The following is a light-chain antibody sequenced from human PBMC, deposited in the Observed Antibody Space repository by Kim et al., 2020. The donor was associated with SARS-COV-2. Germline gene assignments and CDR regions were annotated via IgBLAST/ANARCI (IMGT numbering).Light chain of an antibody. CDR1: SLRSYY. CDR3: NSRDSSGNLNWV. V-gene: IGLV3-19*01. J-gene: IGLJ3*02. Sequence: LGQTVRITCQVDSLRSYYASWYQQKPGQAPVLVIYGKNNRPSGIPDRFSGSSSGNTASLTITGAQAEDEADYYCNSRDSSGNLNWVFGGGTKLTVL. CDR2: GKN.